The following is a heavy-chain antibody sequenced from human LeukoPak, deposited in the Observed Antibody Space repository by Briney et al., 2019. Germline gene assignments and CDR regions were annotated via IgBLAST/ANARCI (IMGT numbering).Heavy chain of an antibody. J-gene: IGHJ4*02. CDR2: ISGGNT. CDR1: GFTFSSYW. CDR3: ARTPYLYFGSGSFQFDY. D-gene: IGHD3-10*01. V-gene: IGHV3-23*01. Sequence: PGGSLRLSCAASGFTFSSYWMHWVRQAPGKGLVWVSAISGGNTYYADSVKGRFTISRDNSKNTLYLRLNSLRADDTAVYFCARTPYLYFGSGSFQFDYWGQGTLVTVSS.